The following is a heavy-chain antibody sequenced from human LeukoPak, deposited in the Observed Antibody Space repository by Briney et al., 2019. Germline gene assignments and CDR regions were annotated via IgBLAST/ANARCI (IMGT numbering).Heavy chain of an antibody. CDR1: GYTFTSHY. CDR3: ARPSLGIAAAGTIDWYFDL. CDR2: INPSGGST. Sequence: VASVKVSCKASGYTFTSHYMHWVRQAPGQGLEWMGIINPSGGSTSYAQKFQGRVTMTRDTSTSTVYMELSSLRSEDTAVYYCARPSLGIAAAGTIDWYFDLWGRGTLVTVSS. V-gene: IGHV1-46*01. J-gene: IGHJ2*01. D-gene: IGHD6-13*01.